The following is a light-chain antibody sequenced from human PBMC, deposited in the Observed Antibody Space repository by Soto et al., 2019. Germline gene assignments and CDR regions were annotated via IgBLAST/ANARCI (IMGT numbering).Light chain of an antibody. Sequence: QSALTQPASVSGSPGQSITISCTGTTSDVGRYKFVSWYQHHPGKAPKLLIFEVTNRPSGVSSRFSGSKSGNTASLTISGLQAEDEATYYCGSSPDTGTLVIFGGGTKLTVL. CDR1: TSDVGRYKF. J-gene: IGLJ2*01. CDR3: GSSPDTGTLVI. V-gene: IGLV2-14*01. CDR2: EVT.